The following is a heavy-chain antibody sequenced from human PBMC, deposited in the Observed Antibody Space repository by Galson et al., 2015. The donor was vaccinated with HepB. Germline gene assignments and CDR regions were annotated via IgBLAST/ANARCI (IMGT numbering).Heavy chain of an antibody. CDR2: IDPNSGGT. V-gene: IGHV1-2*06. CDR3: ARHVKVWVVVVSPPDS. D-gene: IGHD2-2*01. J-gene: IGHJ4*02. CDR1: GYVFSGYY. Sequence: SVKVSCKASGYVFSGYYMNWVRQAPGQGLEWMGRIDPNSGGTTYAQNFQGRVTMTRDTSITTAHMELRRLRSDDTAVYYCARHVKVWVVVVSPPDSWGQGTLVTVSS.